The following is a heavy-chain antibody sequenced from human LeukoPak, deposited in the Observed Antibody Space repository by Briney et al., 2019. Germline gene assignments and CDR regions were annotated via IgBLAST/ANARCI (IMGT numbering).Heavy chain of an antibody. CDR1: GFTFNTYS. CDR2: ISGDGRAT. CDR3: VREVCSGGRCYAAFDI. Sequence: PGGPLRLSCAASGFTFNTYSMNWVRQAPGKGLEWVASISGDGRATYHADSVKGRFTISRDNAKRSLYLQMNSLRAEDTAVYYCVREVCSGGRCYAAFDIWGQGTMVTVSS. V-gene: IGHV3-21*01. J-gene: IGHJ3*02. D-gene: IGHD2-15*01.